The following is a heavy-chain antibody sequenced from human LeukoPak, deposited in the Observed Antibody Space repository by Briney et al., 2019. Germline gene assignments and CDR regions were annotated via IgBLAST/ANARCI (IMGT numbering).Heavy chain of an antibody. CDR1: GFTFSNYA. CDR3: AKDYFASGSYFDY. CDR2: ISDSGGTT. J-gene: IGHJ4*02. D-gene: IGHD3-10*01. V-gene: IGHV3-23*01. Sequence: PGGSLRLSCAASGFTFSNYAMTWVRQAPGKGLEWVSTISDSGGTTYYTDSVKDRFTISRDNSKNTLYLQMNSLRAEDTAVYYCAKDYFASGSYFDYWGQGTLDTVSS.